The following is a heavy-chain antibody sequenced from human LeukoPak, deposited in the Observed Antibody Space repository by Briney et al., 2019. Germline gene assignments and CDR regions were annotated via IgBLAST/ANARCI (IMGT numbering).Heavy chain of an antibody. V-gene: IGHV1-24*01. CDR3: ATPESLVRNNYYYGMHV. D-gene: IGHD3-10*01. CDR2: IDPEDYET. CDR1: VYSLTKLS. J-gene: IGHJ6*02. Sequence: SVTVSCKVSVYSLTKLSIYWVRQAPAKGLEWMGGIDPEDYETIYDQKSQGRVTMTEDTSTDTAYMEMSSRRSDDTAVYYCATPESLVRNNYYYGMHVWGQGTTVTVSS.